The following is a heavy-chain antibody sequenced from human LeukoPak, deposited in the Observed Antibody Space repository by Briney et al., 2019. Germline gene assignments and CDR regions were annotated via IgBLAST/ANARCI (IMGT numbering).Heavy chain of an antibody. V-gene: IGHV3-11*01. J-gene: IGHJ4*02. CDR2: ITSSGSAI. Sequence: GGSLRLSCAASGFTFSDYYMSWIRQAPGKGLEWVSYITSSGSAIYYADSVKGRFTISRDNAENSLFLQMNSLRAEDTAVYYCGRNRGFSYGEIDYWGQGTLVTVSS. D-gene: IGHD5-18*01. CDR3: GRNRGFSYGEIDY. CDR1: GFTFSDYY.